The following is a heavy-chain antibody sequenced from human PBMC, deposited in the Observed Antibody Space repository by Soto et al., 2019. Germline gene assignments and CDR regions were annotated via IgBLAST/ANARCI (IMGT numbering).Heavy chain of an antibody. CDR2: MNPNSGNT. CDR3: ARGIRGVRPYYYYYMDV. CDR1: GYTFTSYD. D-gene: IGHD3-10*01. V-gene: IGHV1-8*01. Sequence: ASVKVSCKASGYTFTSYDINWVRQATGQGLEWMGWMNPNSGNTGYAQKFQGRVTMTRNTSISTAYMELSSLRPEDTAVYYCARGIRGVRPYYYYYMDVWGKGTTVTVSS. J-gene: IGHJ6*03.